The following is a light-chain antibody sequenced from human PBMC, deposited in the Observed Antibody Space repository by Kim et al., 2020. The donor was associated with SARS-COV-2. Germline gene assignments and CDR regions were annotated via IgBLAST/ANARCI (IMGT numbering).Light chain of an antibody. V-gene: IGLV4-69*01. CDR3: QTWVTGLWV. Sequence: ASVKLTCTLSSGHSSYAIAWHQQQPEKGPRYLMKLNSDGSHSKGDGIPDRFSGSSSGAGRYLTISSLQSEDEADYYCQTWVTGLWVFGGGTQLTVL. J-gene: IGLJ3*02. CDR1: SGHSSYA. CDR2: LNSDGSH.